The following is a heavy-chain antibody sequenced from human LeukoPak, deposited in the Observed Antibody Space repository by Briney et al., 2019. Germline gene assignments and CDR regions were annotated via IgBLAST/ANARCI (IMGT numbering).Heavy chain of an antibody. CDR2: MYLSGNT. CDR3: ARSGSYANDAFDL. J-gene: IGHJ3*01. Sequence: RPSETLSLTCTVSGGSISGYYWSWIRQPTGKGLEWIGRMYLSGNTNYNPSLKSRVTMSPDTSKNQFSLKLSSVTAADTAVYYCARSGSYANDAFDLWGQGAMVTVSS. D-gene: IGHD1-26*01. CDR1: GGSISGYY. V-gene: IGHV4-4*07.